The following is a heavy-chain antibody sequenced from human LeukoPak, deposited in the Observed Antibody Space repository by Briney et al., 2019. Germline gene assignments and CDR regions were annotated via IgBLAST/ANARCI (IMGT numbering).Heavy chain of an antibody. J-gene: IGHJ3*02. V-gene: IGHV1-69*05. Sequence: SVKVSCKASGYTFTGYYMHWVRQAPGQGLEWMGGIIPIFGTANYAQKFQGRVTITTDESTSTAYMELSSLRSEDTAVYYCARPYSSSTDAFDIWGQGTMVTVSS. CDR3: ARPYSSSTDAFDI. CDR1: GYTFTGYY. D-gene: IGHD6-13*01. CDR2: IIPIFGTA.